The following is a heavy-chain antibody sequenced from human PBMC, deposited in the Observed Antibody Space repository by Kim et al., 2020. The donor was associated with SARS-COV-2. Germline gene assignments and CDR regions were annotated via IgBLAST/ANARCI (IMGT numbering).Heavy chain of an antibody. CDR1: GASIGSHGYF. Sequence: SETLSLTCTVSGASIGSHGYFWAWIRQPPGRGLEWIGSLSYSGRRYYNPSLERRITTSLDTSKTQFSLLLTFVTPADTAVYHCSRLYAFTGIYTAYYFD. D-gene: IGHD2-8*02. CDR2: LSYSGRR. CDR3: SRLYAFTGIYTAYYFD. V-gene: IGHV4-39*01. J-gene: IGHJ4*01.